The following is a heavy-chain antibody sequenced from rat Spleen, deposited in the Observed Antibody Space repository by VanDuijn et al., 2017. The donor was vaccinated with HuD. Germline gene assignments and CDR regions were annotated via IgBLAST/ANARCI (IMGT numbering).Heavy chain of an antibody. J-gene: IGHJ2*01. CDR1: GFTFSDYY. Sequence: EVLLVESGGGLVQPGRSLKLSCAASGFTFSDYYMAWVRQAPTKGLEWVASISYDGGSTNYRDSVRGRFTISRDDAKSTLYLQMDSLRSEDTATYYCARGGFFRFWGQGVMVTVSS. V-gene: IGHV5-20*01. CDR2: ISYDGGST. CDR3: ARGGFFRF. D-gene: IGHD1-6*01.